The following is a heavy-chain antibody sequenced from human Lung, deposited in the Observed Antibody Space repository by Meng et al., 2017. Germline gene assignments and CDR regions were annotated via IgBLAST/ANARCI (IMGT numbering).Heavy chain of an antibody. D-gene: IGHD6-19*01. J-gene: IGHJ4*02. V-gene: IGHV4-4*02. CDR2: IYHSGNT. Sequence: QVVLQEGGPELGKPSGTPSCTCADYGCSISSMNWWRWVRQPRGKGLEWIGEIYHSGNTNYNPSLKSRVTISVDKSKNQFSLKLSSVTAADTAVYYCARRGLWLDPQNFDYWGQGTLVTVSS. CDR1: GCSISSMNW. CDR3: ARRGLWLDPQNFDY.